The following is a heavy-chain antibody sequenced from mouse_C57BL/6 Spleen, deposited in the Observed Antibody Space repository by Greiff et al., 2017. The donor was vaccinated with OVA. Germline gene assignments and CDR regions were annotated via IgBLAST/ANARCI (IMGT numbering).Heavy chain of an antibody. V-gene: IGHV1-61*01. CDR3: ARYSFYDGYYYFDY. Sequence: VQLQQPGAELVRPGSSVKLSCKASGYTFTSYWMDWVKQRPGQGLEWIGNIYPSDSETHYNQKFKDKATLTVDKSSSTAYMQLSSLTSEDSAVYYCARYSFYDGYYYFDYWGQGTTLTVSS. J-gene: IGHJ2*01. D-gene: IGHD2-3*01. CDR2: IYPSDSET. CDR1: GYTFTSYW.